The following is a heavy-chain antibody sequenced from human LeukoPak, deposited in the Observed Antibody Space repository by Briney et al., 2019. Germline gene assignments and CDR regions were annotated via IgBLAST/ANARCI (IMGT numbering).Heavy chain of an antibody. CDR2: ISYSGST. D-gene: IGHD6-6*01. CDR3: ARAGGDISSSQDLDY. V-gene: IGHV4-59*11. CDR1: GASISSHY. Sequence: SETLSLTCTVSGASISSHYWSWIRQPPGKGLEWIVYISYSGSTNYNPSLKSRVTISVDTSKNQFSLKMISVTAADTAVYYCARAGGDISSSQDLDYWGQGTLVTVSS. J-gene: IGHJ4*02.